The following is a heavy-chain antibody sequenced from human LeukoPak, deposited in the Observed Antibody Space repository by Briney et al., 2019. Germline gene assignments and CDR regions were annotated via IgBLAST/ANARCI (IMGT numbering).Heavy chain of an antibody. Sequence: TSETLSLTCTVSGGSVNSYYWSWIRQPAGKGLEWIGRIYTSGTTNYNPSLKSRVSMSVDTSKSQFSLKLSSLTAADTAVYYCVRDGRGYCSSSSVCYSWFDPWGQGTLVAVSS. J-gene: IGHJ5*02. D-gene: IGHD2-2*01. CDR1: GGSVNSYY. CDR3: VRDGRGYCSSSSVCYSWFDP. CDR2: IYTSGTT. V-gene: IGHV4-4*07.